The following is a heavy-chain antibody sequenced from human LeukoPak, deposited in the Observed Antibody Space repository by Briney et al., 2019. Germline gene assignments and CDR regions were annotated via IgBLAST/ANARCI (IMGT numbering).Heavy chain of an antibody. CDR2: ISYDGSNK. D-gene: IGHD5-24*01. CDR3: AKGGRWLQLLFEYFDY. Sequence: PGGSLRLSCAASGFTFSSYGMHWVRQAPGKGLEWVAVISYDGSNKYYADSVKGRFTISRDNSKNTLYLQMNSLRAEDTAVYYCAKGGRWLQLLFEYFDYWGQGTLVTVSS. CDR1: GFTFSSYG. J-gene: IGHJ4*02. V-gene: IGHV3-30*18.